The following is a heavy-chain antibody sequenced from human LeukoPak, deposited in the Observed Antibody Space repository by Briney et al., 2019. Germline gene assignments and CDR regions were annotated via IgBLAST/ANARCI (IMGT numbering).Heavy chain of an antibody. D-gene: IGHD1-26*01. CDR3: AKDVGRGWDYFDS. V-gene: IGHV3-33*03. J-gene: IGHJ4*02. CDR1: GFSFSTYG. CDR2: FWFDRSNS. Sequence: RGALRLSCAASGFSFSTYGMHWGRQAPGKGREWVVVFWFDRSNSYDADSVRGRFTISRDESKNNLYLQMSSLRAEDTAVYYCAKDVGRGWDYFDSWGQGSLVTVSS.